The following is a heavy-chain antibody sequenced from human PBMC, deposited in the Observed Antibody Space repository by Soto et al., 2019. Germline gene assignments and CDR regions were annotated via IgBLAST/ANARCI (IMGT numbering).Heavy chain of an antibody. CDR3: ARDKDRQQLGGNYYYIMDV. Sequence: QVPLVQSGAEVKKPGSSVKVSCKTSGGTFRTSAISWVRQAPGQGLEWMGGIMPVFPTPDYAQKFQGRVTITADESTGTAYMELSSLRSEDTAVYYGARDKDRQQLGGNYYYIMDVWGQGTTVTVSS. CDR1: GGTFRTSA. J-gene: IGHJ6*01. CDR2: IMPVFPTP. D-gene: IGHD3-3*02. V-gene: IGHV1-69*12.